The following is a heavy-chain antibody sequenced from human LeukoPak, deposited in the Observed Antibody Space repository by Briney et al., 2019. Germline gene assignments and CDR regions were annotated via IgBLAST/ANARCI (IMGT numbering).Heavy chain of an antibody. D-gene: IGHD3-22*01. CDR3: ATKAYYYDSSGYWLGYYFDY. Sequence: KFQGRVTITRDTSANTAYLELSSLRSEDTAVYYCATKAYYYDSSGYWLGYYFDYWGQGTLVTVSS. J-gene: IGHJ4*02. V-gene: IGHV1-3*01.